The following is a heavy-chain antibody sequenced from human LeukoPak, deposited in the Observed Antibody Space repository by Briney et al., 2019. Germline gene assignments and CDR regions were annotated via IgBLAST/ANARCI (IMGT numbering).Heavy chain of an antibody. V-gene: IGHV1-18*04. Sequence: ASVKVSCKASGYTFTSYGISWVRQAPGQGLEWMGWISAYNGNTNYAQELQGRVTMTTDTSTSTAYMELRSLRSDDTAVYYCAREQLWFLDSPVESYGMDVWGKGTTVTVSS. J-gene: IGHJ6*04. CDR3: AREQLWFLDSPVESYGMDV. CDR1: GYTFTSYG. D-gene: IGHD5-18*01. CDR2: ISAYNGNT.